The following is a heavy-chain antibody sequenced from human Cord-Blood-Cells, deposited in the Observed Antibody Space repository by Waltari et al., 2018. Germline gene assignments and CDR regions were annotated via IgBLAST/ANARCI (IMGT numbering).Heavy chain of an antibody. Sequence: QLQLQESGPGLVKPSETLSLTCTVSGGSISSSSYYWGGVRQPPGKGLEWFGSIYYSGSTYHTPSLKSRVTISVDTAKNQFSLKLSSVTAADTAVYYCAIYDSLTNYWGQGTLVTVSS. D-gene: IGHD3-3*01. CDR1: GGSISSSSYY. V-gene: IGHV4-39*01. CDR3: AIYDSLTNY. CDR2: IYYSGST. J-gene: IGHJ4*02.